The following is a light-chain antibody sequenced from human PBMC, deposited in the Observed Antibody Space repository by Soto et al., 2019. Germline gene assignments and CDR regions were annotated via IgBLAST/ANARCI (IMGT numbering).Light chain of an antibody. V-gene: IGKV3-15*01. CDR1: QSLGGK. CDR2: RSY. CDR3: QQYSNWPPWT. J-gene: IGKJ1*01. Sequence: EIVMTQSPATLALSPGDTATLSFRASQSLGGKLAWYQKKPGQGPRLIIFRSYSRATGVPATFSASGSGTEFTLTISGLQSEDFAIYYCQQYSNWPPWTCGPGTKVDIK.